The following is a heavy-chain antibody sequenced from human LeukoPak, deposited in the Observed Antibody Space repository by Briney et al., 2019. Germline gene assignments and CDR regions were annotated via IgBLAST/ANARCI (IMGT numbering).Heavy chain of an antibody. J-gene: IGHJ5*02. V-gene: IGHV4-59*08. CDR3: ARRGSGLNWFDP. CDR2: IYYSGST. CDR1: GGSIRSYY. Sequence: SETLSLTCTVSGGSIRSYYWSWIRQPPGRGLEWIGYIYYSGSTKYNPSLKSRATISEDTSKNQFSLKLTSVTAADTAVYYCARRGSGLNWFDPWGQGTLVTASS. D-gene: IGHD3-10*01.